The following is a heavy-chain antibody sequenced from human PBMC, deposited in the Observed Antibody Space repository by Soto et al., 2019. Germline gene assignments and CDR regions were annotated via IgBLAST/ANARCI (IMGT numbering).Heavy chain of an antibody. V-gene: IGHV1-69*01. CDR2: TLPFLGSS. CDR1: GGTFKKFA. CDR3: ARGGKFHSEDLWEASYSHGLDV. Sequence: QVQLVQSGPEVKKPGSSVKVSCEASGGTFKKFAISWVRQAPGQGLEWMGGTLPFLGSSKYPQKFQGRVMIAADESATTTYMELTGLTSEDTAVYYCARGGKFHSEDLWEASYSHGLDVWGQGTTVTISS. D-gene: IGHD1-26*01. J-gene: IGHJ6*02.